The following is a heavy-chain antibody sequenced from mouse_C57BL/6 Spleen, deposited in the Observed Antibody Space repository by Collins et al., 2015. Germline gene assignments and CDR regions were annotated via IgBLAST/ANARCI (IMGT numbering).Heavy chain of an antibody. CDR2: INPSTGYT. CDR1: GYTFTSYW. J-gene: IGHJ2*01. D-gene: IGHD2-14*01. CDR3: ARRDYYRYFDY. Sequence: QVQLQQPGAELAKPGASVKMSCKASGYTFTSYWMHWVKQRPGQGLEWIGYINPSTGYTEYNQKFKDKATLTADKSSSTAYMQLSSLTSEDSAVYYCARRDYYRYFDYWGQGTTLTVSS. V-gene: IGHV1-7*01.